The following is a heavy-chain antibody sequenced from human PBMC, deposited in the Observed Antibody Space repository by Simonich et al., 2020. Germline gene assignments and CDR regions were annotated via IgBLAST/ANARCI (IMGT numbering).Heavy chain of an antibody. CDR3: ARVRFEAFDI. V-gene: IGHV1-2*02. J-gene: IGHJ3*02. CDR1: GYTFTGYY. CDR2: INPKSGGT. Sequence: QVQLVQSGAEVKKPGASVKVSCKASGYTFTGYYMHWVRQAPGQGLAGNGWINPKSGGTTYEKKVQARVTMSRDTSISTAYMELSRLRSDETAVYYCARVRFEAFDIWGQGTMVTVSS.